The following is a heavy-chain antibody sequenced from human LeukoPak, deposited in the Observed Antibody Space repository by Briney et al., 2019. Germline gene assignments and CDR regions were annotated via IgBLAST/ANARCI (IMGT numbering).Heavy chain of an antibody. CDR2: INWNGGST. Sequence: RPGGSLGLSCAASGFTFDDYGMSWVRQAPGKGLEWVSGINWNGGSTGYADSVKGRFTISRDNAKNSLYLQMNSLRAEDTALYYCARASGYSSSWYGSVYWGQGTLVTVSS. D-gene: IGHD6-13*01. CDR3: ARASGYSSSWYGSVY. CDR1: GFTFDDYG. J-gene: IGHJ4*02. V-gene: IGHV3-20*04.